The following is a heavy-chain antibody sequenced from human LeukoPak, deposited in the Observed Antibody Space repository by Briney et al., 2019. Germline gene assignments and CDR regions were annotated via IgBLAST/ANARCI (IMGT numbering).Heavy chain of an antibody. CDR2: ISYDGSNK. CDR1: GFTFNSYA. D-gene: IGHD2-2*01. CDR3: ARPLYCSGTTCHSHFDY. V-gene: IGHV3-30-3*01. Sequence: GGSLRLSCAASGFTFNSYAMHWVRQAPGMGLEWVALISYDGSNKYYADSVKGRFTISRDNSKTTLYLQMISLRAEDTAVYYCARPLYCSGTTCHSHFDYWGQGTLVTVSS. J-gene: IGHJ4*02.